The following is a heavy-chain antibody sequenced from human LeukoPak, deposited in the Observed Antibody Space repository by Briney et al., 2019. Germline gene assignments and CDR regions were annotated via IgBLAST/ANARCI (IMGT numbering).Heavy chain of an antibody. CDR2: IKQDGSEK. CDR3: AKASSGYCSGGSCYSNPY. J-gene: IGHJ4*02. V-gene: IGHV3-7*01. Sequence: GGSLRLSCAASGFTVSSNYMSWVRQAPGKGLEWVANIKQDGSEKYYVDSVKGRFTISRDNSKNTLYLQMNSLRAEDTAVYYCAKASSGYCSGGSCYSNPYWGQGTLVTVSS. D-gene: IGHD2-15*01. CDR1: GFTVSSNY.